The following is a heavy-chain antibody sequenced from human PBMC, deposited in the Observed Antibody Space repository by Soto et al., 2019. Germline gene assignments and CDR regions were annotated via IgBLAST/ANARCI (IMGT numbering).Heavy chain of an antibody. D-gene: IGHD3-3*01. J-gene: IGHJ6*02. V-gene: IGHV4-39*01. CDR2: IYYSGST. CDR3: ARHGIDQETSCGAVGMDV. Sequence: SETLSLTCTVSGGSISSSSYYWGWIRQPPGKGLEWIGSIYYSGSTYYNPSLKSRVTISVDTSKNQFSLKLSSVTAADTAVYYCARHGIDQETSCGAVGMDVCGQGTTVTVSS. CDR1: GGSISSSSYY.